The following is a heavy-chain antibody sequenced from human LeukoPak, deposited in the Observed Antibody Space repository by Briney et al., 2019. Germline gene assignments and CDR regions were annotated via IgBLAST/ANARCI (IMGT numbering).Heavy chain of an antibody. V-gene: IGHV3-74*01. CDR3: ARDQSMVGPTTADY. D-gene: IGHD1-26*01. CDR1: GFTFSSYW. J-gene: IGHJ4*02. Sequence: GGSLRLSCAASGFTFSSYWMHWVRQGPGKGLVWVSRINIDGSNTIYADSVKGRFTISRDNAKNTLYLQMNSLRVEDTAVYYCARDQSMVGPTTADYWGQGTLVTVSS. CDR2: INIDGSNT.